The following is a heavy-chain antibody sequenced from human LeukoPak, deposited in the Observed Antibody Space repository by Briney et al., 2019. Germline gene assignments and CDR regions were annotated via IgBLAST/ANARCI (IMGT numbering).Heavy chain of an antibody. D-gene: IGHD5-24*01. CDR1: GYTFTSYY. CDR3: ARDFGEMPNY. J-gene: IGHJ4*02. V-gene: IGHV1-46*01. Sequence: ASVKVSCKASGYTFTSYYMHWVRQAPGQGLEWMGIIDPSGGSTSYAQKFQGGVTMTRDATTSTVYLELSSLRSEDTAVYYCARDFGEMPNYWGQGTLVTVSS. CDR2: IDPSGGST.